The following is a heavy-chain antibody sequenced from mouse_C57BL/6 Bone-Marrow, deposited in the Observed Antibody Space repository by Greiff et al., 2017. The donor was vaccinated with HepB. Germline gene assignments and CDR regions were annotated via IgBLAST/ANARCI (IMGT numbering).Heavy chain of an antibody. V-gene: IGHV6-3*01. Sequence: EVMLVEPGGGLVQPGGSMKLSCVASGFTFSNYWMNWVRQSPEKGLEWVAHIGLKSDNYASHYAESVKGRFTISRDVSRSSDYLQMNNLRAEDTGIYYCTGTGRGFAYWGQGTLVTVSA. D-gene: IGHD4-1*01. CDR2: IGLKSDNYAS. J-gene: IGHJ3*01. CDR3: TGTGRGFAY. CDR1: GFTFSNYW.